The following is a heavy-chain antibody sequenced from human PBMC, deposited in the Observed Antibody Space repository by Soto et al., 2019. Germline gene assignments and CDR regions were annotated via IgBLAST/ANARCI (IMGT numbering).Heavy chain of an antibody. V-gene: IGHV1-18*01. CDR2: ISAYNGNT. CDR3: AREDFWGGYSRFRAFDY. J-gene: IGHJ4*02. CDR1: GYTFTSYG. Sequence: ASVKVSCKASGYTFTSYGISWVRQAPGQGLEWMGWISAYNGNTNYAQKLQGRVTMTRDTSTSTVYMELSSLRSEDTAVYYCAREDFWGGYSRFRAFDYWGQGTLVTVSS. D-gene: IGHD3-3*01.